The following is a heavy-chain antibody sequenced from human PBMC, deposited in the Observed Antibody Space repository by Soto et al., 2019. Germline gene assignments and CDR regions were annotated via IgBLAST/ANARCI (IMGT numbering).Heavy chain of an antibody. CDR2: IYYSGST. Sequence: SETLSLTCTVSGGSISSGGYYWSWIRQHPWKGLEWIGYIYYSGSTYYNPSLKSRVTISVDTSKNQFSLKLSSVTAADTAVYYCARDRVVRSSGYYGFDYWGQGTLVTVSS. V-gene: IGHV4-31*03. CDR1: GGSISSGGYY. CDR3: ARDRVVRSSGYYGFDY. J-gene: IGHJ4*02. D-gene: IGHD3-22*01.